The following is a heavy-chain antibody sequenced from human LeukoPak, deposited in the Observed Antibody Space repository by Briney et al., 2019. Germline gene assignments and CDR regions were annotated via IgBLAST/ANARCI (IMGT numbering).Heavy chain of an antibody. CDR1: GFTSSSYA. J-gene: IGHJ4*02. CDR2: ISGSGGDT. CDR3: AKVGGYSYAFPFDY. Sequence: GGSLRLSCGASGFTSSSYAMNWVRQAPGKGLEWVAVISGSGGDTYYAESVKGRFTISRDNSKNTLYLQMNSLSAEDTAVYYCAKVGGYSYAFPFDYWGQGTLVTVSS. D-gene: IGHD5-18*01. V-gene: IGHV3-23*01.